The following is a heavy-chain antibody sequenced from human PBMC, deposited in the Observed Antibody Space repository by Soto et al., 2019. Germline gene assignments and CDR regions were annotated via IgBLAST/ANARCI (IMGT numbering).Heavy chain of an antibody. CDR2: IYYSGST. V-gene: IGHV4-31*03. J-gene: IGHJ6*02. D-gene: IGHD3-10*01. Sequence: PSETLSLTCTVSGGSISSGGYYWSWIRQHPGKGLEWIGYIYYSGSTYYNPSLKSRVTISVDTSKNQFSLKLSSVTAADTAVYYCARDGQRGRKGHYGMDVWGQGTTVTVSS. CDR1: GGSISSGGYY. CDR3: ARDGQRGRKGHYGMDV.